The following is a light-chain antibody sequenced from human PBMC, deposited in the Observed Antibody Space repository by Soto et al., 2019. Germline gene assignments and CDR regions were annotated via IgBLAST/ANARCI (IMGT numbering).Light chain of an antibody. CDR1: QSVSSSY. V-gene: IGKV3-20*01. CDR2: GAS. CDR3: QQYGNSPLT. J-gene: IGKJ4*01. Sequence: EIVLTQSPGTLSLSPGERATLSCRASQSVSSSYLAWYQQRPGQAPRLLIYGASNRATGIPDRFSGSGSRTDFTLTISRLEPEDFAVYFCQQYGNSPLTFGGGTKVEIK.